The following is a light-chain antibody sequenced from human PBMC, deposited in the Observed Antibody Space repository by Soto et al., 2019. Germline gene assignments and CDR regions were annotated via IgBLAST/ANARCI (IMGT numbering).Light chain of an antibody. CDR2: GNN. CDR1: SSNIGAGY. J-gene: IGLJ3*02. Sequence: QSVPTQPPSVSGAPGQRVTISYTGSSSNIGAGYVHWYQQLPGTAPKLLIYGNNNRPSGVPDRFSGSKSGTSASLAITGLQAEDEADYYCQSYDSSLSGWVFGGGTKLTVL. CDR3: QSYDSSLSGWV. V-gene: IGLV1-40*01.